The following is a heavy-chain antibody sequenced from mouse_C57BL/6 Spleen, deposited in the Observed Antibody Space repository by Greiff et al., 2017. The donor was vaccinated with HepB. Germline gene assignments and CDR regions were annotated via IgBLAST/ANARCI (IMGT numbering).Heavy chain of an antibody. CDR1: GYTFTSYW. D-gene: IGHD2-5*01. Sequence: QVQLKQPGAELVKPGASVKLSCKASGYTFTSYWMQWVKQRPGQGLEWIGEIDPSDSYTNYNQKFKGKATLTVDTSSSTAYMQLSSLTSEDSAVYYCARRDYYSNPYWYFDVWGTGTTVTVSS. J-gene: IGHJ1*03. CDR3: ARRDYYSNPYWYFDV. CDR2: IDPSDSYT. V-gene: IGHV1-50*01.